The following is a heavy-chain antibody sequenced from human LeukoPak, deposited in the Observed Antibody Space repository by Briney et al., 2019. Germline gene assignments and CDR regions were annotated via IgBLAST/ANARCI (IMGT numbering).Heavy chain of an antibody. CDR2: IYYGGST. CDR1: GGSISSGGYY. CDR3: ARRGRNFAGYYFDY. D-gene: IGHD3-16*01. J-gene: IGHJ4*02. V-gene: IGHV4-31*03. Sequence: SETLSLTCTVSGGSISSGGYYWSWIRQHPGKGLEWIGYIYYGGSTYYNPSLQSRITISLDTSKSQFSLKLNSMTAADTAVYYCARRGRNFAGYYFDYWGQGALVTVSS.